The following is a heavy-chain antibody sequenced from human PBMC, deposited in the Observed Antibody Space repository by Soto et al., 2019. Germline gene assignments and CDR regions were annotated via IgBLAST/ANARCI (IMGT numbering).Heavy chain of an antibody. V-gene: IGHV1-18*01. Sequence: QVQLVQSGAEVKKPGASVKVACKASDYTFTSYGISWVRQAPGQGLEWMGWINGYNGNTNHAQKLQGRVTMSTDTSTCTAYMELRSLRSDDSAVYYCARMGDVPYYYYGMDVWGQGTTVTVSS. D-gene: IGHD3-16*01. CDR1: DYTFTSYG. CDR3: ARMGDVPYYYYGMDV. CDR2: INGYNGNT. J-gene: IGHJ6*02.